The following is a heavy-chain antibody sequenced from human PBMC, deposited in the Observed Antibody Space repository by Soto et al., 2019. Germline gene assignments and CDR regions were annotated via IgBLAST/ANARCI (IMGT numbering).Heavy chain of an antibody. CDR2: IWYDGSNK. J-gene: IGHJ5*02. CDR3: ASGYCTSTTCLNWLDP. Sequence: GGSLRLSCAASGFTFSNYGMHWVRQAPGKGLEWVAVIWYDGSNKYYADSVKGRFTVSRVNSKNTLYLQMDSLSAEDTAVYYCASGYCTSTTCLNWLDPWGQGTLVTVSS. D-gene: IGHD2-2*01. CDR1: GFTFSNYG. V-gene: IGHV3-33*01.